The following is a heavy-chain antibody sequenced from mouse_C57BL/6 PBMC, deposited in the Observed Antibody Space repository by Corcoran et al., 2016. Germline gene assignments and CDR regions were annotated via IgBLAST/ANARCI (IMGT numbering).Heavy chain of an antibody. D-gene: IGHD4-1*01. CDR1: GYTFTDYY. V-gene: IGHV1-26*01. CDR3: ATGTEGPYARDY. Sequence: EVQLQQSGPELVKPGASVKISCKASGYTFTDYYMNWVKQSHGKSLEWIGDINPNNGGTSYNQKFKGKATLTVEKSSSTAYMELRSLTSEDSAVYYCATGTEGPYARDYWGQGTSVTVSS. CDR2: INPNNGGT. J-gene: IGHJ4*01.